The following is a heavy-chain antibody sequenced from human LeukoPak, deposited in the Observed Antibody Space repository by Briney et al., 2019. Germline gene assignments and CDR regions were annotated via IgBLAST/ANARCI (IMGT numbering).Heavy chain of an antibody. Sequence: GRSLRLSCAASGFTCSSYGMHWVRQAPGKGLEWVAVISYDGSNKYYADSVKGRFTISRDNSKNTLYLQMNSLRAEDTAVYYCAKGLAGSSKTGIDYWGQGTLVTVSS. V-gene: IGHV3-30*18. D-gene: IGHD6-6*01. CDR3: AKGLAGSSKTGIDY. CDR2: ISYDGSNK. CDR1: GFTCSSYG. J-gene: IGHJ4*02.